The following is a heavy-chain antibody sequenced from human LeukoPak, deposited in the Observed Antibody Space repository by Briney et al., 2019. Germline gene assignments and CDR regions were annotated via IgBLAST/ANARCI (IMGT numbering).Heavy chain of an antibody. Sequence: GGSLRLSCAASGFTFSSYWMHWVRQAPGKGLVWVSRINTDGSSTSYADSVKGRFTISRDNAKNTLYLQMNSLRAEDTAVYYCARARPREWFDPWGQGTRVTVSS. D-gene: IGHD1-26*01. CDR2: INTDGSST. CDR3: ARARPREWFDP. CDR1: GFTFSSYW. J-gene: IGHJ5*02. V-gene: IGHV3-74*01.